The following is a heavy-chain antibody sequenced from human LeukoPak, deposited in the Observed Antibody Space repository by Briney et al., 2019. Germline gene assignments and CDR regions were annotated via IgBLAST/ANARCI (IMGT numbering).Heavy chain of an antibody. CDR1: GFTFSSYA. Sequence: GASLRLSCAASGFTFSSYAMSWVRQAPGKGLEWVSAISGSGGSTYYADSVRGRFTISRDNSKNTLYLQMNSLRAEDTAVYYCAKDRGLLNAFDIWGQGTMVTVSS. CDR3: AKDRGLLNAFDI. CDR2: ISGSGGST. V-gene: IGHV3-23*01. J-gene: IGHJ3*02. D-gene: IGHD3-10*01.